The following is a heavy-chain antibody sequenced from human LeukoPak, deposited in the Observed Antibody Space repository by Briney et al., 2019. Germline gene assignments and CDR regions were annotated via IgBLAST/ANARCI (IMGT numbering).Heavy chain of an antibody. J-gene: IGHJ5*02. D-gene: IGHD3-22*01. CDR2: INPTGDIT. CDR3: ARDNSVDDNAWWFDP. CDR1: GYTFTSYY. V-gene: IGHV1-46*04. Sequence: GASVGVSCNAAGYTFTSYYMHSVRRSPGQGLEGMGLINPTGDITGYAQKLHRRVTMTRDMSKSTDYLELRSIRPEDKAIYYCARDNSVDDNAWWFDPWGQGTLVTVSS.